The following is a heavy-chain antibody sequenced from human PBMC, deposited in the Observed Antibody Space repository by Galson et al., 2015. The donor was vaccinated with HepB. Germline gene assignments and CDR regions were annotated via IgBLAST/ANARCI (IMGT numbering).Heavy chain of an antibody. D-gene: IGHD3-22*01. CDR3: ARERDWDYYDSSALNEAFDF. CDR2: IKTGGTT. J-gene: IGHJ3*01. CDR1: GFSVSSNY. V-gene: IGHV3-66*01. Sequence: SLRLSCAASGFSVSSNYMNWVRQAPGKGLEWLSVIKTGGTTFYADSVRGRFTISKDNSKDILYLQLTSLRAEDTAIYYCARERDWDYYDSSALNEAFDFWGQGTMVTGSS.